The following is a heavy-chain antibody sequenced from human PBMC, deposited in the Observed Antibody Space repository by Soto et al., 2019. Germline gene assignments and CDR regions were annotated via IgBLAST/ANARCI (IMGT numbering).Heavy chain of an antibody. V-gene: IGHV3-30*18. CDR1: GFTFSSYG. CDR3: AKDQLRGYSYGFFYYYYGMDV. J-gene: IGHJ6*02. D-gene: IGHD5-18*01. Sequence: PGGSLRLSCAASGFTFSSYGMHWVRQAPGKGLEWVAVISYDGSNKYYADSVKGRFTISRDNSKNTLYLQMNSLRAEDTAVYYCAKDQLRGYSYGFFYYYYGMDVWGQGTTVTVSS. CDR2: ISYDGSNK.